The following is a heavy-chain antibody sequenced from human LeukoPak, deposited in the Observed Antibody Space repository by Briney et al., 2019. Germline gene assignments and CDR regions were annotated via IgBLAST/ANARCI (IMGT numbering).Heavy chain of an antibody. CDR3: TRGDYSFDY. Sequence: PGGSLRLSCAASGFTFSDYWMHWVRQAPGKGLVWVSRINTDGSSTSYADSVKGRLTISRDNIKNTLYLQMNSLTAEDTAVYYCTRGDYSFDYWGQGTLVTVSS. CDR2: INTDGSST. CDR1: GFTFSDYW. V-gene: IGHV3-74*01. J-gene: IGHJ4*02. D-gene: IGHD2-21*01.